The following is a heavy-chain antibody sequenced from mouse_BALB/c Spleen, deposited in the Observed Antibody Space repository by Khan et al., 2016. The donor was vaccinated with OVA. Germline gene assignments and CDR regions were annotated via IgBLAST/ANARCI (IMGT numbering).Heavy chain of an antibody. Sequence: EVQLQESGPSLVKPSQTLSLTCSVTGDSITSGYWNWIRKFPGNKLEYMGSISYSGNTYYNPSLKSRISITRDTSKSQYSRQLNSVTTEDTATYYCACELRGFAYWGQGTLVTVSA. V-gene: IGHV3-8*02. CDR3: ACELRGFAY. CDR2: ISYSGNT. D-gene: IGHD1-1*01. CDR1: GDSITSGY. J-gene: IGHJ3*01.